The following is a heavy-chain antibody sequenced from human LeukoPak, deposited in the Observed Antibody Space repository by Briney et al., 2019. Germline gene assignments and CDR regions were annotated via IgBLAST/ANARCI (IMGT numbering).Heavy chain of an antibody. Sequence: SETLSLTCTVSGDITHYWGWIRQPPGKGLECIGSIYFSGSAYYNPSLRSRVTISLDTSKKQLSLKLNSVTPEDTAVYYCARDLLPVAAGTTTVDYWGQGTLVTVSS. CDR2: IYFSGSA. CDR3: ARDLLPVAAGTTTVDY. V-gene: IGHV4-39*02. D-gene: IGHD6-13*01. J-gene: IGHJ4*02. CDR1: GDITHY.